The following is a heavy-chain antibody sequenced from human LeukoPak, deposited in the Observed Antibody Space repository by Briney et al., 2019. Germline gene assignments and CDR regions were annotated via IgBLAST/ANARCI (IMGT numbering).Heavy chain of an antibody. J-gene: IGHJ3*02. V-gene: IGHV3-7*01. D-gene: IGHD6-25*01. CDR1: GFGFSNFW. CDR2: IKEDGSEK. Sequence: GGSLRLSCAASGFGFSNFWMSWVRQAPGKGPEWVANIKEDGSEKYYVDSVKGRFTISRDNAKNSLYLQMNSLRAEDTAVYYCARDRLGSNKGAFDIWGQGTMVTVSS. CDR3: ARDRLGSNKGAFDI.